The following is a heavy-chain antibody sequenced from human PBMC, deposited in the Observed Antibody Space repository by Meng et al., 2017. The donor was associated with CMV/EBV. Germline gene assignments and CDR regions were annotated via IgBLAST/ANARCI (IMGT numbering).Heavy chain of an antibody. Sequence: GSIRSGGYYWSWIRQHPGKGLEWIGYIYYSGSTYYNPSLKSRVTISVDTSKNQFSLKLSSVTAADTAVYYCARDACNSSTSCYYFDYWGQGTLVTVSS. D-gene: IGHD2-2*01. CDR1: GSIRSGGYY. CDR2: IYYSGST. CDR3: ARDACNSSTSCYYFDY. J-gene: IGHJ4*02. V-gene: IGHV4-31*02.